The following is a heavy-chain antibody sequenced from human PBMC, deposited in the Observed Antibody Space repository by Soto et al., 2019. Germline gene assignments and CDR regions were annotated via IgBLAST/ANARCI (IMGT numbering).Heavy chain of an antibody. D-gene: IGHD2-2*01. V-gene: IGHV3-23*01. J-gene: IGHJ4*02. Sequence: GGSLRLSCAASGFTFSSYAMSWVRQAPGKGLEWISAISGSGGSTYYADTVKGRFTISRDNAKNSLYLQMNSLRDEDTAVYYCASRHLADCSGTSCLYYFDYWGQGTLVIVSS. CDR1: GFTFSSYA. CDR3: ASRHLADCSGTSCLYYFDY. CDR2: ISGSGGST.